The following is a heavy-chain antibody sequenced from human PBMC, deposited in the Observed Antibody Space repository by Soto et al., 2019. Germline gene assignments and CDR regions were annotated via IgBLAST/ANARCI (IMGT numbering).Heavy chain of an antibody. J-gene: IGHJ6*02. CDR1: GFTFSSYW. CDR3: ASVSEGLWFGERGTENPPYYYYGMDV. D-gene: IGHD3-10*01. Sequence: GGSLRLSCAASGFTFSSYWMHWVRQAPGKGLVWVSRINSDGSSTSYADSVKGRFTISRDNAKNTLYLQMNSLRAEDTAVYYCASVSEGLWFGERGTENPPYYYYGMDVWGQGTTVTVSS. V-gene: IGHV3-74*01. CDR2: INSDGSST.